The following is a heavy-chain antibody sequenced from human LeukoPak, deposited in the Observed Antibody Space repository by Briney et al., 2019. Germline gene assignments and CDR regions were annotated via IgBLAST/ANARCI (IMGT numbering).Heavy chain of an antibody. CDR2: IYYSGST. D-gene: IGHD3-22*01. V-gene: IGHV4-59*01. CDR1: GGSISSYY. J-gene: IGHJ3*02. Sequence: PSETLSLTCTVPGGSISSYYWSWIRQPPGKGLEWIGYIYYSGSTNYNPSLKSRVTISVDTSKNQFSLKLSSVTAADTAVYYCARDTYYYDSSGHDAFDIWGQGTMVTVSS. CDR3: ARDTYYYDSSGHDAFDI.